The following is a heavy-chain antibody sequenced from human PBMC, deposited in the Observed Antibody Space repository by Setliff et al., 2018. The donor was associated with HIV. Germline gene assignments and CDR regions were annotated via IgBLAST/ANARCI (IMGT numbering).Heavy chain of an antibody. Sequence: LSLTCTVSGGSISSYYWSWIRQPPEKGLEWIGYIYYSGSTNYNPSLKSRVTISVDTSKNQFSLKLSSVTAADTAVYYCARDFNYGSGRYYYYMDVWGKGTTVTVSS. V-gene: IGHV4-59*12. CDR3: ARDFNYGSGRYYYYMDV. CDR2: IYYSGST. CDR1: GGSISSYY. J-gene: IGHJ6*03. D-gene: IGHD3-10*01.